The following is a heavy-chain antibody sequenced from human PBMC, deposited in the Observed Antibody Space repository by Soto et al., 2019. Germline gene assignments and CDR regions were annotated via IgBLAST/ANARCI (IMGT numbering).Heavy chain of an antibody. CDR1: GFTFSSYA. CDR2: ISYDGSNK. Sequence: QVQLVESGGGVVQPGRSLRLSCAASGFTFSSYAMHWVRQAPGKGLEWVAVISYDGSNKYYADSVKGRFTISRDNSKNTLYLQMNSLRAEDTAVYYCAREIRIQLWFYYGMDVWGQGITVTVSS. D-gene: IGHD5-18*01. CDR3: AREIRIQLWFYYGMDV. V-gene: IGHV3-30-3*01. J-gene: IGHJ6*02.